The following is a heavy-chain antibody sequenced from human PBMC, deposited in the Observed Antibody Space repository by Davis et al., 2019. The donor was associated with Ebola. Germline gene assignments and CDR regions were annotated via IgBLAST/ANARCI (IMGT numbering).Heavy chain of an antibody. CDR1: GFTFSSYA. CDR3: AREGDFWSGYYNHDAFDI. V-gene: IGHV3-30*04. Sequence: PGGSLRLSCAASGFTFSSYAMHWVRQAPGKGLEWVAVISYDRSNKYYADSVKGRFTISRDNSKNTLYLQMNSLRVEDTAVYYCAREGDFWSGYYNHDAFDIWGQGTMVTVSS. D-gene: IGHD3-3*01. CDR2: ISYDRSNK. J-gene: IGHJ3*02.